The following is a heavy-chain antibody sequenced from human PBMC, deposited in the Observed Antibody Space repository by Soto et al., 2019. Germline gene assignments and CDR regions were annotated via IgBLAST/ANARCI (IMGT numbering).Heavy chain of an antibody. D-gene: IGHD2-2*01. CDR3: ARGRQVAPSALFRRAGDYSLDV. J-gene: IGHJ6*02. CDR1: GGSFSGYQ. CDR2: IDHRGST. V-gene: IGHV4-34*01. Sequence: SETLSLTCAVYGGSFSGYQWTWIRQPPGKGLEWIGEIDHRGSTNLNPSLGSRVTFLVDTSKNQFSLKLRSVTAADTAVYYCARGRQVAPSALFRRAGDYSLDVWGQGTTVTVSS.